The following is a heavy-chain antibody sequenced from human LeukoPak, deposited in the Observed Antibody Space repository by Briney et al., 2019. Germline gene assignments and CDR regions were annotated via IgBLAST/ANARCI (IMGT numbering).Heavy chain of an antibody. CDR2: IIHIFGTA. Sequence: ASVKVSCKASGGTFSSYAISWVRQAPGQGLEWMGGIIHIFGTANYAQKFQGRVTITADESTSTAHMELSSLRSEDTAVCYCARDPEITTYEAFDIWGQGTMVTVSS. V-gene: IGHV1-69*13. CDR3: ARDPEITTYEAFDI. D-gene: IGHD5-12*01. CDR1: GGTFSSYA. J-gene: IGHJ3*02.